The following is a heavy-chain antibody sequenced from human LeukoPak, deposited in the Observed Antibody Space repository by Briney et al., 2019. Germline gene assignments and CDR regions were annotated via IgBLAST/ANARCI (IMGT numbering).Heavy chain of an antibody. Sequence: GESLKISCKGSAYRFTSYWIGWVRQMPGKGLEWMGIIYPGDSDTRYSPSFQGQVTISAYESVSIAYLQWSSLKASDTAMYYCARPNITSYYDSRGYDAFDVWGQGTMVIVSS. D-gene: IGHD3-22*01. CDR3: ARPNITSYYDSRGYDAFDV. V-gene: IGHV5-51*01. CDR2: IYPGDSDT. CDR1: AYRFTSYW. J-gene: IGHJ3*01.